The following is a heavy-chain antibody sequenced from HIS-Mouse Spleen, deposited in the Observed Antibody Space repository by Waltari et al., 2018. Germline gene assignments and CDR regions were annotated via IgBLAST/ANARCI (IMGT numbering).Heavy chain of an antibody. Sequence: QLQLQESGPGLVKPSETLSLTCTVSGGSISSSSYYWGWIRQPPGKGLEWIGGIYYSGSTYYNPSLKSRVTISVDTSKNQFSLKLSSVTAADTAVYYCAREIPYSSSWYDWYFDLWGRGTLVTASS. J-gene: IGHJ2*01. CDR3: AREIPYSSSWYDWYFDL. CDR2: IYYSGST. V-gene: IGHV4-39*07. CDR1: GGSISSSSYY. D-gene: IGHD6-13*01.